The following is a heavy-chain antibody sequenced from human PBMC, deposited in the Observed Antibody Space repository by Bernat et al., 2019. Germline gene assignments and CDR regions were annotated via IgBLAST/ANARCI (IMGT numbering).Heavy chain of an antibody. D-gene: IGHD6-13*01. J-gene: IGHJ6*03. CDR3: ARHLSDGSSGYDPYYYYYMDV. CDR2: IYPGDSDT. CDR1: GYSFTSYW. Sequence: EVQLVQSGAEVKKPGESLKISCKGSGYSFTSYWIGWVRQMPGKGLEWMGIIYPGDSDTRYSPSFQGQVTISADKSISTAYLQWSSLKASDTAMYYCARHLSDGSSGYDPYYYYYMDVWGKGTTVTVSS. V-gene: IGHV5-51*01.